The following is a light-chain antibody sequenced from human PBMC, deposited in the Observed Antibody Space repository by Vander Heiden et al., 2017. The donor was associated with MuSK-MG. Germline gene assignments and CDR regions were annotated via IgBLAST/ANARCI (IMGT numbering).Light chain of an antibody. V-gene: IGKV3-15*01. CDR2: GAS. CDR1: QSVSSN. CDR3: QQYNNWPFT. Sequence: EIVMTQSPATLSVSPGERATLSCRASQSVSSNLAWYQQKPGQAPRLLIYGASTRATGIPARFSGSGSGTEFTLTIGSLQSEDFAVYYCQQYNNWPFTFGPGTKVDFK. J-gene: IGKJ3*01.